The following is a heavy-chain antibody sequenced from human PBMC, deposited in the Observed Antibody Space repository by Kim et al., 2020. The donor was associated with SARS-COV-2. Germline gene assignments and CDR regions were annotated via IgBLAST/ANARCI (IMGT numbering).Heavy chain of an antibody. CDR3: TRGLTGTNPDSFDM. J-gene: IGHJ3*02. D-gene: IGHD7-27*01. Sequence: GGSLRLSCAASKFTLSSYSMSWVRQAPGKGLEWVSYISSSGNDIRYAGSVKGRFTISRDSAKNSLYLQMDSLRDEDTAVYFCTRGLTGTNPDSFDMWGQG. V-gene: IGHV3-48*02. CDR2: ISSSGNDI. CDR1: KFTLSSYS.